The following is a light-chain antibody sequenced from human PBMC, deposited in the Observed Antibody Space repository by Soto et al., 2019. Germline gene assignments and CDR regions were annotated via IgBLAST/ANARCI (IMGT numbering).Light chain of an antibody. Sequence: QSALTQPASVSWSPGQSITISCTGTSSDVGGYNYVSWYQQHPGKAPKLMIYDVSNRPSGVSNRFSGSKSGNTASLTISGLQAEDEAHYYCSSYTTSSPHVVFGGGTKLTVL. CDR3: SSYTTSSPHVV. CDR2: DVS. V-gene: IGLV2-14*01. J-gene: IGLJ2*01. CDR1: SSDVGGYNY.